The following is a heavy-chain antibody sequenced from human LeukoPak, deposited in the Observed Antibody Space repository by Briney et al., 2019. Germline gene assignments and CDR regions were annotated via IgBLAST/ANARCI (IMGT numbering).Heavy chain of an antibody. CDR2: IYYSGST. V-gene: IGHV4-39*01. D-gene: IGHD2-21*02. CDR3: ARRGIAYCGGDCYSGAFDI. J-gene: IGHJ3*02. Sequence: SETLSLTCTVSGGSISSSSYYWGWIRRPPGKGLEWIGSIYYSGSTYYNPSLKSRVTISVDTSKNQFSLKLSSVTAADTAVYYCARRGIAYCGGDCYSGAFDIWGQGTMVTVSS. CDR1: GGSISSSSYY.